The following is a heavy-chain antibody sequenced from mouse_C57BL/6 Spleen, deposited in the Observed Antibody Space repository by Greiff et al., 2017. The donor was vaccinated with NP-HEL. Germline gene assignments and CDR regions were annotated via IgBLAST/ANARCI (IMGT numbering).Heavy chain of an antibody. CDR3: ARFTTEYFDY. CDR2: INPGSGGT. CDR1: GYAFTNYL. D-gene: IGHD1-1*01. V-gene: IGHV1-54*01. J-gene: IGHJ2*01. Sequence: QVHVKQSGAELVRPGTSVKVSCKASGYAFTNYLIEWVKQRPGQGLEWIGVINPGSGGTNYNEKFKGKATLTADKSSSTAYMQLSSLASEDSAVYFCARFTTEYFDYWGQGTTLTVSS.